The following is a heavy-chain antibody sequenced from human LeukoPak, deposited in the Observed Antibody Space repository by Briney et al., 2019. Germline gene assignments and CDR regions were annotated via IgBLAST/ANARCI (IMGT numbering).Heavy chain of an antibody. V-gene: IGHV3-74*01. CDR3: ARDQYEADYYYYGMDV. J-gene: IGHJ6*04. CDR2: INSDGSST. CDR1: GFTFSSYW. Sequence: PGGSLRLSCAASGFTFSSYWMHWVRQAPGKGLVWVSRINSDGSSTSYADSVKGRFTISRDNAKNTLYLQMNSLRDEDTAVCYCARDQYEADYYYYGMDVWGKGTTVTVSS. D-gene: IGHD2-2*01.